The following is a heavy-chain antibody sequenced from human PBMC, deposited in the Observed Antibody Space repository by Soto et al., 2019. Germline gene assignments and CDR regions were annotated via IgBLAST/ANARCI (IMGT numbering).Heavy chain of an antibody. CDR2: ISAYNGNT. Sequence: GASVKVSCKASGYTLTSYGISWVRQAPGQGLEWMGWISAYNGNTNYAQKLQGRVTMTTDTSTSTAYMELRSLRSDDTAVYYCARETRGYSYGLFDYWGQGTLVTVSS. CDR1: GYTLTSYG. J-gene: IGHJ4*02. V-gene: IGHV1-18*01. CDR3: ARETRGYSYGLFDY. D-gene: IGHD5-18*01.